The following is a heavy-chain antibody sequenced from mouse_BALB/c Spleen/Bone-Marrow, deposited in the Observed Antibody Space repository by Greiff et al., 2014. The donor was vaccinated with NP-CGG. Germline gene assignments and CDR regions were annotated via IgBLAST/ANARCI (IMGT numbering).Heavy chain of an antibody. Sequence: LQESGPVLVRPGVSVKISCKGSGYTFTDYAMHWVKQSHAKSLEWIGVISTYSGNTNYNQKFKGKATMTVDKSSSTAYMELARLTSEDSAIYYCARYGYGSSYYAMDYWGQGTSVTVSS. D-gene: IGHD1-1*01. CDR2: ISTYSGNT. CDR1: GYTFTDYA. J-gene: IGHJ4*01. CDR3: ARYGYGSSYYAMDY. V-gene: IGHV1-67*01.